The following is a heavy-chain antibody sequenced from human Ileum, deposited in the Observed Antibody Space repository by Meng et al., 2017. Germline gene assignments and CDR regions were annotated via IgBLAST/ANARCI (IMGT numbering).Heavy chain of an antibody. CDR3: TTDWLLQQFVDY. CDR1: GFTFSNYD. Sequence: GESLKISCAASGFTFSNYDMSWVRQAPGKGLEWVANIRSSGEKTYYADSVRGRFTISRDNSKNTLYLQMNSLTTDDTAVYYCTTDWLLQQFVDYWGQGTLVTVSS. D-gene: IGHD5-24*01. J-gene: IGHJ4*02. V-gene: IGHV3-23*01. CDR2: IRSSGEKT.